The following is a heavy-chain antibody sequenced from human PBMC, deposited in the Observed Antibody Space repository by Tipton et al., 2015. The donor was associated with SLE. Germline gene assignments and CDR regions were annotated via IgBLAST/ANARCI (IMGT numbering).Heavy chain of an antibody. CDR3: ARGILEPGDY. V-gene: IGHV4-39*07. CDR2: IYFGGST. CDR1: GDSMNSIPYY. Sequence: TLSLTCAVSGDSMNSIPYYWGWIRQPPGMGLEWIASIYFGGSTYYNPSLKSRISISIDTSKNQFSLKLSSVAAADTAVYYCARGILEPGDYWGQGTLVTVSS. D-gene: IGHD1-1*01. J-gene: IGHJ4*02.